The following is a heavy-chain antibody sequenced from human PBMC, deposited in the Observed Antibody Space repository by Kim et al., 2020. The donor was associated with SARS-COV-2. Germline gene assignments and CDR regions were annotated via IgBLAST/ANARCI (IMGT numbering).Heavy chain of an antibody. CDR1: GGYISSYY. Sequence: SETLSITCTVSGGYISSYYWSWIRQPPGKGLEWIGYIYYSGSTNYNPSLKSRVTISVDTSKNQFSLKLSSVTAADTAVYYCSRSIGGYSYGYSFDYWGQGTLVTVSS. V-gene: IGHV4-59*13. J-gene: IGHJ4*02. CDR3: SRSIGGYSYGYSFDY. D-gene: IGHD5-18*01. CDR2: IYYSGST.